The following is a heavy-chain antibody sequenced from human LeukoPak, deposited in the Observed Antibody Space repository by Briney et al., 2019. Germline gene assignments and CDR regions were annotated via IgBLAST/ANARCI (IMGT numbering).Heavy chain of an antibody. CDR3: ARGRRFSRYYYYYYMDV. V-gene: IGHV4-39*07. CDR1: GVSISSSNSY. CDR2: INHSGST. D-gene: IGHD3-3*01. Sequence: SETLSLTCAVSGVSISSSNSYWGWIRQPPGKGLEWIGEINHSGSTSYNPSLKSRVTISVDTSKNQFSLKLSSVTAADTAVYYCARGRRFSRYYYYYYMDVWGKGTTVTVSS. J-gene: IGHJ6*03.